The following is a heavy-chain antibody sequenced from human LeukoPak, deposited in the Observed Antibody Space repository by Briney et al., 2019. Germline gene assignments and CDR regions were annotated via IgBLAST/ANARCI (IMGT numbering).Heavy chain of an antibody. V-gene: IGHV3-21*06. CDR1: GFTFSSYS. CDR3: ARVIGWDEPFDI. D-gene: IGHD1-26*01. CDR2: ISSSSSYI. J-gene: IGHJ3*02. Sequence: GGSLRLSCAASGFTFSSYSMNWVRQAPGKGLEWVSSISSSSSYIYYADSVKGRFTVSRDNAKNTLYLQMNSLRAEDTAVYYCARVIGWDEPFDIWGQGTMVTVSS.